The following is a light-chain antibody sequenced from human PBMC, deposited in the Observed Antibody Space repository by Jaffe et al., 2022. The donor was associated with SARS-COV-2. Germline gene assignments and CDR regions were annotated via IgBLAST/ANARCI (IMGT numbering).Light chain of an antibody. CDR2: EVS. J-gene: IGLJ1*01. Sequence: QSALTQPPSASGSPGQSVTISCTGSSSDVGAYNFVSWYQQHSGKAPKLVLYEVSKRPPGVPDRFSGSKSGNTASLTVSGLQTDDEAHYYCSSYAGDNNYVFGTGTKVTVL. V-gene: IGLV2-8*01. CDR3: SSYAGDNNYV. CDR1: SSDVGAYNF.